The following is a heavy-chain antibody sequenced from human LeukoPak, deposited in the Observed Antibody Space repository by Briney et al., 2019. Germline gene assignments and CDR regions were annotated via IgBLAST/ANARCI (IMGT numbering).Heavy chain of an antibody. Sequence: ASVKVSCKASGYTFTGYYMHWVRQAPGQGLEWMGWINPNSGNTNYAQKLQGRVTMTTDTSTSTAYMELRSLRSDDTAVYYCARASDYVWGSYRYRFDYWGQGTLVTVSS. V-gene: IGHV1-18*04. CDR2: INPNSGNT. J-gene: IGHJ4*02. CDR1: GYTFTGYY. CDR3: ARASDYVWGSYRYRFDY. D-gene: IGHD3-16*02.